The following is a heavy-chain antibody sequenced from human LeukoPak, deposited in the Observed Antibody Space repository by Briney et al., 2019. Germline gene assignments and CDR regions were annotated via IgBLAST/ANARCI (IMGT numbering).Heavy chain of an antibody. J-gene: IGHJ4*02. CDR1: GFTFSDYN. V-gene: IGHV3-11*04. Sequence: PGGSLRLSCAASGFTFSDYNMRWLRQAPGKGLEWVSSISRSGSTKYYADSVKGRFSISRDTAKNSLYLQMNSLGVDDTAVYYCARDHGRGSTDYFDYWGQGTPVTVSS. D-gene: IGHD3-10*01. CDR2: ISRSGSTK. CDR3: ARDHGRGSTDYFDY.